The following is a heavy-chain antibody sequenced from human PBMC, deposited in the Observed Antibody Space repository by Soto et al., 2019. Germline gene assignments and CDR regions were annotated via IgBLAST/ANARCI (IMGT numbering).Heavy chain of an antibody. CDR3: ATYLQYSSSPAGFDP. V-gene: IGHV1-46*01. CDR1: GYTFTSYY. CDR2: INHSGGST. J-gene: IGHJ5*02. Sequence: QVQLVQSGAEVKKPGASVKVSCKASGYTFTSYYMDWVRQAHGPGLEWLGIINHSGGSTSYAQQVHGRAHMNRETSTSTVYTELISLRSEDTDVYYCATYLQYSSSPAGFDPWGQGALVTVSS. D-gene: IGHD6-6*01.